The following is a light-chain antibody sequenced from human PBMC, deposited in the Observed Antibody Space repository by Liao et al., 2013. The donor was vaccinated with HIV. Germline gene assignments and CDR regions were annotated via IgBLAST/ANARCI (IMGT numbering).Light chain of an antibody. Sequence: SYELTQTPRVVSPGQTATITCSGHQLGDKYVSWYQKKPGQSPVLVIYQDTKRPPRIPERLAGANSGSAATLTISGAQAMDEADYYCQAWDSSSHVVFGGGTRLTVL. V-gene: IGLV3-1*01. CDR2: QDT. J-gene: IGLJ2*01. CDR1: QLGDKY. CDR3: QAWDSSSHVV.